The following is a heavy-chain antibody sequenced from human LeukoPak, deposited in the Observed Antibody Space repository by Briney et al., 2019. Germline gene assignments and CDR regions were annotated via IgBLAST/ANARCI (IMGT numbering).Heavy chain of an antibody. CDR3: VKTAYCGGDCNIYFDY. CDR1: GFTFSSYA. Sequence: GGSLRLSCSASGFTFSSYAMHWVRQAPGKGLEFVSAISSNAGSTYYADSVKARFTISRDNSKNTVYLQMSSLRTEDKAGYYCVKTAYCGGDCNIYFDYWGQGTLVTVSS. D-gene: IGHD2-21*02. CDR2: ISSNAGST. J-gene: IGHJ4*02. V-gene: IGHV3-64D*06.